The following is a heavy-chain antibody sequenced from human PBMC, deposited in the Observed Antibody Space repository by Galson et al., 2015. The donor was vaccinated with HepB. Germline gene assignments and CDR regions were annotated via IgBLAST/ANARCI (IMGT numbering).Heavy chain of an antibody. CDR1: GFIFSSYA. J-gene: IGHJ3*02. V-gene: IGHV3-23*01. CDR2: ISGSGGST. Sequence: SLRLSCAASGFIFSSYAMSWVRQAPGKGLEWVSGISGSGGSTFYADPVQGRFTISRDNSKNTRFLQVNSLRAEDTAIYYCARDWTTTWSDAFDIWGQGTMVTVSS. D-gene: IGHD4-17*01. CDR3: ARDWTTTWSDAFDI.